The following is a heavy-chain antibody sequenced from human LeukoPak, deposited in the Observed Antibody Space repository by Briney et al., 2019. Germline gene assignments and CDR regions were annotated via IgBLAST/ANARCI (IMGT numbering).Heavy chain of an antibody. D-gene: IGHD3-22*01. J-gene: IGHJ6*02. CDR1: GYTFTGYY. CDR3: ARSSRRITMIIVETSYGMDV. V-gene: IGHV1-2*02. Sequence: GASVKVSCKASGYTFTGYYMHWVRQAPGQGLEWMGWINPNSGGTNYPQKFQGRVTMTRATSISTVYMELSGLRSDDTAVYYCARSSRRITMIIVETSYGMDVWGQGTTVTVSS. CDR2: INPNSGGT.